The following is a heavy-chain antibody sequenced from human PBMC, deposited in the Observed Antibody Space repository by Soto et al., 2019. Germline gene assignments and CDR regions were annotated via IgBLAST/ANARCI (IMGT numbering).Heavy chain of an antibody. D-gene: IGHD1-26*01. CDR2: IYYSGST. V-gene: IGHV4-31*03. CDR3: AREGGIVGATAADY. CDR1: GGSISSGGYY. Sequence: QVQLQESGPGLVKPSQTLSLTCTVSGGSISSGGYYWSWIRQHPGKGLEWIGYIYYSGSTYYNPALKGRVSISVDTSKNQFSLKLSSVTAADTAVYYCAREGGIVGATAADYWGQGTLVTVSS. J-gene: IGHJ4*02.